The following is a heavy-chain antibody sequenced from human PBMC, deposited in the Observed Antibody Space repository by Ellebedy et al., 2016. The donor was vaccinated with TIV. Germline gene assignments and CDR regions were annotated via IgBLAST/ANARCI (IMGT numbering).Heavy chain of an antibody. CDR2: ISGSSSTI. Sequence: GESLKISCAASGFTFSSYSVNWVRQAPGKGLEWLAYISGSSSTIYYADSVKGRFTISRDKAKNSLYLQMNSLRDEDTAVYYCARAPTTGGGGSIDYWGQGTLVTVSS. V-gene: IGHV3-48*02. CDR1: GFTFSSYS. D-gene: IGHD1-26*01. CDR3: ARAPTTGGGGSIDY. J-gene: IGHJ4*02.